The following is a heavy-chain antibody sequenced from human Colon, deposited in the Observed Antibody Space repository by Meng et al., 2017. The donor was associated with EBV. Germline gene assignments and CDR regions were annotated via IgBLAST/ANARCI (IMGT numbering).Heavy chain of an antibody. D-gene: IGHD3-10*01. V-gene: IGHV4-31*03. CDR2: IHSSGST. CDR1: GGCISSGCSY. CDR3: ARASYGSGSPLGESWFDP. Sequence: QVHLQAALPCLVKHSQPRSLHYTVSGGCISSGCSYWSWIRQHPGKGLEWIGYIHSSGSTYYNPSLRSRLTISVDTSKNQFSLKLSSVTAADTAVYYCARASYGSGSPLGESWFDPWGQGTLVTVSS. J-gene: IGHJ5*02.